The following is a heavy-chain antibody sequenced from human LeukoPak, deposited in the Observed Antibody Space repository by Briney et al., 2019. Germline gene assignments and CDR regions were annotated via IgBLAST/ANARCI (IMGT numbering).Heavy chain of an antibody. CDR2: INQDGGTR. V-gene: IGHV3-7*01. D-gene: IGHD3-16*01. CDR1: GFTFSNTW. CDR3: ARDMKGNLDY. Sequence: GGSLRLSCAASGFTFSNTWMAWVRQAPGKGLEWVANINQDGGTRQYANSVRGRFTISRDNAKNSLYLEMNSLRAEDTGLYHCARDMKGNLDYWGQGTLVTVSS. J-gene: IGHJ4*02.